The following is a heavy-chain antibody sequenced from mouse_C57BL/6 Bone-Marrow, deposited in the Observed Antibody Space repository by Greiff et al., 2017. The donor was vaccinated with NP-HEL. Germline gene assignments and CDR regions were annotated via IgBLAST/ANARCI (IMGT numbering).Heavy chain of an antibody. CDR3: VREGSFYFYGISFFVS. CDR2: IYPGSGST. V-gene: IGHV1-55*01. Sequence: QVQLQQPGAELVKPGASVKMSCKASGYTFTSYWITWVKQRPGQGLEWIGDIYPGSGSTNYNEKFKSKATLTVDTSSSTAYMQISSLTSLDSAVYYCVREGSFYFYGISFFVSSGHSATLTLSS. J-gene: IGHJ2*01. D-gene: IGHD1-1*01. CDR1: GYTFTSYW.